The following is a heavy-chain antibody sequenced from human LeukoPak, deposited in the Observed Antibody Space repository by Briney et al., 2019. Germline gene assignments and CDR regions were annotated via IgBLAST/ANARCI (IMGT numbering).Heavy chain of an antibody. CDR1: GGSVSSGSYY. D-gene: IGHD6-13*01. V-gene: IGHV4-61*01. Sequence: SETLSLTCTVSGGSVSSGSYYWSWIRQPPGKGLEWIGYIYYSGGTNYNPSLKSRVTISVDTSKNQFSLKLSSVTAADTAVYFCARATPIAPDYWGQGTLVTVSS. CDR2: IYYSGGT. J-gene: IGHJ4*02. CDR3: ARATPIAPDY.